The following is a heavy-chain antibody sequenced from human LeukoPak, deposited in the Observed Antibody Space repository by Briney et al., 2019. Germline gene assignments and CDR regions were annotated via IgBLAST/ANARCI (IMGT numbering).Heavy chain of an antibody. CDR2: IYYSGTT. CDR1: GDSISSSSYY. D-gene: IGHD5-18*01. J-gene: IGHJ4*02. CDR3: ARGPYSYGPKNFDY. V-gene: IGHV4-39*01. Sequence: SESLSLTCTVSGDSISSSSYYWGWIRQPPGKGLEWIGSIYYSGTTYYNPSLNNRVTISEDTSKNQFSLKLSSVTAADTAVYYCARGPYSYGPKNFDYWGQGTLVTVSS.